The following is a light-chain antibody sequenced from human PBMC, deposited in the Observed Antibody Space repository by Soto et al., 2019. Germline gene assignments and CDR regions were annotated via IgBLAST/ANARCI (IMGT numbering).Light chain of an antibody. Sequence: EIVLTQSPDTLYVSPGERATLSCRASQSLSSNVAWYQQRPRQAPRLLIYATSSRASDVPARFSGSGSGTEFTLTIASLQSEDFAIYYCQQYNNWPRMLSLGGGTKVDIK. V-gene: IGKV3-15*01. CDR2: ATS. CDR1: QSLSSN. J-gene: IGKJ4*01. CDR3: QQYNNWPRMLS.